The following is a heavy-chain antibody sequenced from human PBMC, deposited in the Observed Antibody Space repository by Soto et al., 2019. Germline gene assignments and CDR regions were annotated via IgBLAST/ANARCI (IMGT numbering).Heavy chain of an antibody. CDR1: GFTFSSYA. CDR2: ISSNGGST. D-gene: IGHD2-15*01. V-gene: IGHV3-64D*06. CDR3: VSGGSSSLPIYGMEV. J-gene: IGHJ6*04. Sequence: GSLRLSCSASGFTFSSYAMHCVRQAPGKGLEYVSAISSNGGSTYYADSVKGRFTISRDNSKNTLYLQMSSLRAEDTAVYYCVSGGSSSLPIYGMEVWGKGTKVTVSS.